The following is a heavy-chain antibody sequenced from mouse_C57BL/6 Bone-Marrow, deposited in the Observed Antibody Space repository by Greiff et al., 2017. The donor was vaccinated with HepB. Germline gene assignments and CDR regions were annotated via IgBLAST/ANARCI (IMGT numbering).Heavy chain of an antibody. CDR3: AIITTVVAKGDY. Sequence: QVQLKQPGAELVKPGASVKMSCKASGYTFTSYWITWVKQRPGQGLEWIGDIYPGSGSTNYNEKFKSKATLTVDTSSSTAYMQLSSLTSEDSAVYYCAIITTVVAKGDYWGQGTTLTVSS. V-gene: IGHV1-55*01. CDR2: IYPGSGST. J-gene: IGHJ2*01. CDR1: GYTFTSYW. D-gene: IGHD1-1*01.